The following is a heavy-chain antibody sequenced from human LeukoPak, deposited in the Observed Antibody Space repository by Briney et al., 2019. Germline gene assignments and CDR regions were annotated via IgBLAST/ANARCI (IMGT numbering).Heavy chain of an antibody. CDR3: ARAYSSSWYKGDYYFDY. CDR2: IYSGGST. J-gene: IGHJ4*02. V-gene: IGHV3-53*04. CDR1: GFTVSSNY. D-gene: IGHD6-13*01. Sequence: GGSLRLSCAASGFTVSSNYMSWVRQAPGKGLEWVSVIYSGGSTYYADSVKGRLTISRHNSKNTLYLQMNSLRAEDTAVYYCARAYSSSWYKGDYYFDYWGQGTLVTVSS.